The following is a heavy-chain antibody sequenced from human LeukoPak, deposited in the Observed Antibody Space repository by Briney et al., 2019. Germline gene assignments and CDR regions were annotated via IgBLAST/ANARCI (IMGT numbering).Heavy chain of an antibody. V-gene: IGHV3-23*01. D-gene: IGHD3-3*01. CDR3: AKGPNFYSWRAVDY. Sequence: GGSLRLSCAGFDSTFRSHDMSWVRQTLQKGLEWVSSIAADGASFYADSVRGRFTISRDKSESILYLQMNSLRADDTAICYCAKGPNFYSWRAVDYWGQGTLVTVSS. CDR2: IAADGAS. J-gene: IGHJ4*02. CDR1: DSTFRSHD.